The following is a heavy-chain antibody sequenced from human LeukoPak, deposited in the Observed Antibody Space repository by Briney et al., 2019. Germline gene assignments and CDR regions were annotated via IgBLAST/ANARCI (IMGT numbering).Heavy chain of an antibody. V-gene: IGHV4-59*01. CDR2: VYYSGSP. D-gene: IGHD2-15*01. J-gene: IGHJ5*02. Sequence: SGTLSLTCAVSGGSINSYYWSWIRQPPGKGLEWIGCVYYSGSPDSNPSLRSRVTISIDTSKNQFSLKLYSVTAADTAVYYCARKDIAVSFDPWGQGTLVTVSS. CDR1: GGSINSYY. CDR3: ARKDIAVSFDP.